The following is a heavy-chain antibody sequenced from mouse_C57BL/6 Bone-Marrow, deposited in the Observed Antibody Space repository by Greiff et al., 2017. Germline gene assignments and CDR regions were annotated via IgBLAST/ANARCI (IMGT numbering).Heavy chain of an antibody. CDR1: GYTFTSYW. Sequence: QVQLQQPGAELVKPGASVKMSCKASGYTFTSYWITWVKQRPGQGLEWIGDIYPGSGSTNYNEKFKSKDTLTVDTSSSTAYMQLSSLTSEDSAVYYCAREDSSGPGAMDYWGQGTSVTVSS. D-gene: IGHD3-2*02. CDR3: AREDSSGPGAMDY. V-gene: IGHV1-55*01. J-gene: IGHJ4*01. CDR2: IYPGSGST.